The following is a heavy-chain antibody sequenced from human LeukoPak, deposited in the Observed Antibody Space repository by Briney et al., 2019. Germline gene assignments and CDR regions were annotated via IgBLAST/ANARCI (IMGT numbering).Heavy chain of an antibody. CDR1: GGSFSGYY. CDR2: INHSGST. CDR3: ARDRPGTPYTFDY. D-gene: IGHD3-10*01. Sequence: PSETLSLTCAVYGGSFSGYYWSWIRQPPGKGLEWIGEINHSGSTNYNPSLKSRVTISVDTSKNQFSLKLSSVTPEDTAVYYCARDRPGTPYTFDYWGQGTLVTVSS. J-gene: IGHJ4*02. V-gene: IGHV4-34*01.